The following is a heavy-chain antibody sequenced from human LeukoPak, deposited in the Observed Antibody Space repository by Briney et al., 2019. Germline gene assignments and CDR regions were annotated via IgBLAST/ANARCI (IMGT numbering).Heavy chain of an antibody. CDR2: IIPIFGTA. Sequence: SVKVSCKASGGTFSSYAISWVRQAPGQGLEWMGGIIPIFGTANYAQKFQGRVTITADKSTSTAYMELSRLRSEDTAVYYCGGEGGYYYGSGSPSDPWGQGTLVTVSS. CDR3: GGEGGYYYGSGSPSDP. J-gene: IGHJ5*02. CDR1: GGTFSSYA. V-gene: IGHV1-69*06. D-gene: IGHD3-10*01.